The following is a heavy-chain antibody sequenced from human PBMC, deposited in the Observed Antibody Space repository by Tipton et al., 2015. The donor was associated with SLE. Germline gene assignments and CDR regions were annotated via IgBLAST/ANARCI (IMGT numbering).Heavy chain of an antibody. D-gene: IGHD3-3*01. CDR1: GGSFSGYY. Sequence: TLSLTCGVSGGSFSGYYWSWIRQPPGKGLEWIGEIDQIGNTNYKPSLKSRVTISVDTSKNQFSLKLSSVTAADTAVYYCARGREDYNFWTGYFKDWGQGTLVTVSS. V-gene: IGHV4-34*01. CDR2: IDQIGNT. J-gene: IGHJ4*02. CDR3: ARGREDYNFWTGYFKD.